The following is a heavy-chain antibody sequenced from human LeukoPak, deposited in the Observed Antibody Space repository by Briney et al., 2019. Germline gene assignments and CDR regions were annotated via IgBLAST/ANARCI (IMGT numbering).Heavy chain of an antibody. CDR2: ISSSSGYI. J-gene: IGHJ4*02. CDR3: ARVGQWLVLEF. CDR1: GFTFSSYS. Sequence: GGSLRLSCAASGFTFSSYSMNWVRQAPGKGLEWVSSISSSSGYIYYADSVKGRFTISRDNAKNSLYLQMNSLRAEDTAVYYCARVGQWLVLEFGGQGTLVTVSS. D-gene: IGHD6-19*01. V-gene: IGHV3-21*01.